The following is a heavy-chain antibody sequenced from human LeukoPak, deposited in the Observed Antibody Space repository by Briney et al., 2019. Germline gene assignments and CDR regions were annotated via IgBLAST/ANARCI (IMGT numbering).Heavy chain of an antibody. J-gene: IGHJ4*02. CDR3: ARDLEDIVATIIGY. CDR2: IWYDGSNK. CDR1: GFTFSSYG. V-gene: IGHV3-33*01. D-gene: IGHD5-12*01. Sequence: PEGSLRLSCAASGFTFSSYGMHWVRQAPGKGLEWVAVIWYDGSNKYYADSVKGRFTISRDNSKNTLYLQMNSLRAEDTAVYYCARDLEDIVATIIGYWGQGTLVTVSS.